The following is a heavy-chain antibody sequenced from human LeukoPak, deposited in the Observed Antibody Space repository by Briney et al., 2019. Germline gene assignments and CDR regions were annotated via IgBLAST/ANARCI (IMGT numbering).Heavy chain of an antibody. V-gene: IGHV3-7*01. CDR1: GFTFSTYW. Sequence: GGSLRLSCAASGFTFSTYWMGWVRQAPGKGLEWVAKIKPDGSEKDHVDSVKGRFTISRDNAKNSLYLQLNSLRAEDTAVYYCAPSRFYFDYWGQGTLVTVSS. J-gene: IGHJ4*02. CDR2: IKPDGSEK. CDR3: APSRFYFDY.